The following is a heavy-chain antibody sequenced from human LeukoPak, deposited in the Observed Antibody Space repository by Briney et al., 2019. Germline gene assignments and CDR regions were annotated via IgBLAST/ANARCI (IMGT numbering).Heavy chain of an antibody. CDR3: ARDRVSGYYNP. J-gene: IGHJ5*02. CDR1: GYTFTGYY. Sequence: ASVKVSCKASGYTFTGYYMHWVRQAPGQGPEWMGVISPSGGSTTYAQKFQGRVTLTRDMSTSTDYLELSSPRSEDTAVYYCARDRVSGYYNPWGQGTLVTVSS. D-gene: IGHD3-22*01. V-gene: IGHV1-46*01. CDR2: ISPSGGST.